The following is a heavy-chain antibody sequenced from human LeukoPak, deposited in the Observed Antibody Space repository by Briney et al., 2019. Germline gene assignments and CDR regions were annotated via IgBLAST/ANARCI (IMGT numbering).Heavy chain of an antibody. CDR1: GGSFSGYY. CDR3: ARYSYSSGSRWFDP. D-gene: IGHD6-6*01. V-gene: IGHV4-34*01. Sequence: SETLSLTCAVYGGSFSGYYWSWIRQPPGKGLEWTGEINHSGSTNYNPSLKSRVTISVDTSKNQFSLRLSSVTAADTAVYYCARYSYSSGSRWFDPWGQGTLVTVSA. J-gene: IGHJ5*02. CDR2: INHSGST.